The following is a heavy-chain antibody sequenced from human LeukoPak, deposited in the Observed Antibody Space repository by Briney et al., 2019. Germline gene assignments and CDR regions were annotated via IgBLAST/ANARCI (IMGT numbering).Heavy chain of an antibody. D-gene: IGHD2-2*02. CDR2: INHSGST. CDR3: ARVFSVVVPAAILDYGMDV. V-gene: IGHV4-34*01. Sequence: SETLSLTCAVYGGSFSGYYWSWIRQPPGKGLEWIGEINHSGSTNYNPSLKSRVTISVDTSKNQFSLKLSSVTAADTAVYYCARVFSVVVPAAILDYGMDVWGQGTTVTASS. CDR1: GGSFSGYY. J-gene: IGHJ6*02.